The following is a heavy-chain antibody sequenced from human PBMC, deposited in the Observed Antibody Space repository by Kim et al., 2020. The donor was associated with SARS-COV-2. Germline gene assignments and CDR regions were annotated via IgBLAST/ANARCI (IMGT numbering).Heavy chain of an antibody. D-gene: IGHD3-10*01. CDR1: GGSISSDNYY. Sequence: SETLSLTCSVSGGSISSDNYYWGWIRQPPGKGLEWIGSIYYSGNTYYNPSLKSRVTISVDTSKNQFSLNLNSVTAADTALYYCAIHLWFGEFIYYYGMDVWGQGTSVTVSS. CDR3: AIHLWFGEFIYYYGMDV. CDR2: IYYSGNT. J-gene: IGHJ6*02. V-gene: IGHV4-39*01.